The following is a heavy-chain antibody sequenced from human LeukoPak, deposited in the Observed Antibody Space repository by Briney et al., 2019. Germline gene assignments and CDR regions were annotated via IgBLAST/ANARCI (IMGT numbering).Heavy chain of an antibody. CDR2: INTNTGNP. CDR1: GYTFTSYA. J-gene: IGHJ5*02. D-gene: IGHD6-19*01. V-gene: IGHV7-4-1*02. CDR3: ARGIGGHRDTSSGWYRSNWFDP. Sequence: ASVKVSCKASGYTFTSYAMNWVRQAPGQGLEWMGWINTNTGNPTYAQGFTGRFVFSLDTSVSTAYLQISSLKAEDTAVYYCARGIGGHRDTSSGWYRSNWFDPWGQGTLVTVSS.